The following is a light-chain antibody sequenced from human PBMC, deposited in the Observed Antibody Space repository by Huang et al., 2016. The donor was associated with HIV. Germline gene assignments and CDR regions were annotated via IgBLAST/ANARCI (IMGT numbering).Light chain of an antibody. CDR3: QKYDSVPRT. CDR2: AAS. CDR1: QDINNY. J-gene: IGKJ1*01. Sequence: DIQMTQYPSSLSASVGDRVTITCRASQDINNYLAWYQQKAGQVPKLLIYAASSLQSGVPSRFSGSGSGTDFTLTSSGLQPEDVAIYYCQKYDSVPRTFGQGTKVEIK. V-gene: IGKV1-27*01.